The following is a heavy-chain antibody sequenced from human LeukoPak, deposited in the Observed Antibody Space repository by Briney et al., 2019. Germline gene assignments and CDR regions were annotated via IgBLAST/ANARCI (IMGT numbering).Heavy chain of an antibody. CDR1: GITFRSYG. CDR3: AKGARGDTVTSIVGLNWFDP. D-gene: IGHD4-17*01. CDR2: ISYDGSHK. J-gene: IGHJ5*02. Sequence: GGSLRLSCAASGITFRSYGMHWVRQAPGKGLERVAVISYDGSHKYYADSVKGRLSISRDNSKNTLYLQMNSLRADDTAVYYCAKGARGDTVTSIVGLNWFDPWGQGTLVTVSS. V-gene: IGHV3-30*18.